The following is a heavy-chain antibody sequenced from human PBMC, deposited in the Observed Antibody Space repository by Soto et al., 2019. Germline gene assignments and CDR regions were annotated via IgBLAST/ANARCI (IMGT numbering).Heavy chain of an antibody. CDR3: ARGPGGQYYDFWSGYSPEPHPPQYYYYYGMDV. V-gene: IGHV3-66*01. J-gene: IGHJ6*02. Sequence: PGGSLRLSCAASGFTVSSNYMSWVRQAPGKGLEWVSVIYSGGSTYYADSVKGRFTISRDNSKNTLYLQMNSLRAEDTAVYYCARGPGGQYYDFWSGYSPEPHPPQYYYYYGMDVWGQGTTVTVSS. CDR1: GFTVSSNY. D-gene: IGHD3-3*01. CDR2: IYSGGST.